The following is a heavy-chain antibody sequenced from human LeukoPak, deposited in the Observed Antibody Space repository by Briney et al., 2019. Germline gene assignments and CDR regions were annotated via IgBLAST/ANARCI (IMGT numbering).Heavy chain of an antibody. V-gene: IGHV1-18*01. CDR3: ATALNYYYYMDV. Sequence: GASVKVSCKASGYIFTSYGISWVRQAPGQGLEWMGWISAYNGNTNYAQNLQGRVTMTTDTSTSTAYMELRSLRSDDTAVYYCATALNYYYYMDVWGKGTTVTVSS. CDR1: GYIFTSYG. CDR2: ISAYNGNT. J-gene: IGHJ6*03.